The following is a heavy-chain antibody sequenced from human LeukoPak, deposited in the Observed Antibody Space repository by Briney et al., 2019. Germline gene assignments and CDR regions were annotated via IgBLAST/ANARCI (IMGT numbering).Heavy chain of an antibody. CDR2: ISSSSSTI. D-gene: IGHD3-10*01. CDR3: ARDRFGELSVVWDY. V-gene: IGHV3-48*02. J-gene: IGHJ4*02. Sequence: AGSLTLSCAASGFTFSSYSMNWVRQAPGKGLEWVSYISSSSSTIYYADSVKGRFTISRDNAKSSLYLQMNSLRDEDTAVYYCARDRFGELSVVWDYWGQGTLVTVSS. CDR1: GFTFSSYS.